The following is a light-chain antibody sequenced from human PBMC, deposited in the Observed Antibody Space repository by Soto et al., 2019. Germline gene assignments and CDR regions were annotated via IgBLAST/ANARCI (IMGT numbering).Light chain of an antibody. CDR1: QSISSY. Sequence: DIQMTQSPSSLSASVGDRVTITCRASQSISSYLNWYQQKPGKAPKLLIYAASSLQSGVPSRFSGSESWTDFTLTISRLQPEDFATYYCQQSYSTPLTFGGGTKVEIK. J-gene: IGKJ4*01. CDR3: QQSYSTPLT. CDR2: AAS. V-gene: IGKV1-39*01.